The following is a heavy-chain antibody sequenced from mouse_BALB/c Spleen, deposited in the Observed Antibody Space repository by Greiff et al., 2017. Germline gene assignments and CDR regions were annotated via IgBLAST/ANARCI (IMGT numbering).Heavy chain of an antibody. CDR1: GYTFTSYW. D-gene: IGHD2-14*01. Sequence: DLVKPGASVKLSCKASGYTFTSYWINWIKQRPGQGLEWIGRIAPGSGSTYYNEMFKGKATLTVDTSSSTAYIQLSSLSSEDSAVYFCARDRYDAYAMDYWGQGTSVTVSS. J-gene: IGHJ4*01. CDR3: ARDRYDAYAMDY. CDR2: IAPGSGST. V-gene: IGHV1S41*01.